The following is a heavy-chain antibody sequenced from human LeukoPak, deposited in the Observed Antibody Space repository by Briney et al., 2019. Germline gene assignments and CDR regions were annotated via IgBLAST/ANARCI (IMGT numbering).Heavy chain of an antibody. CDR1: GYTFTSYD. J-gene: IGHJ6*02. D-gene: IGHD3-10*01. V-gene: IGHV1-8*01. Sequence: ASVKVSCKASGYTFTSYDINWVRQATGQGLEWMGWMNPNSGNTGYAQKFQGRVTMTRDTSISTAYMELSSLRSEDTAVYYCARGPTLVRGVIMPDSVGGMDVWGQGTTVTVSS. CDR3: ARGPTLVRGVIMPDSVGGMDV. CDR2: MNPNSGNT.